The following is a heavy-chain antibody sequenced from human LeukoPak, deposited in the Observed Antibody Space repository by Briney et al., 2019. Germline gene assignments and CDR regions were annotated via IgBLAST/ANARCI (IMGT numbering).Heavy chain of an antibody. D-gene: IGHD6-19*01. V-gene: IGHV3-30-3*01. CDR1: GFTFSSYA. CDR2: ISHDGSNQ. CDR3: ARDNEWLAFDY. J-gene: IGHJ4*02. Sequence: PGGSLRLSCAASGFTFSSYAMHWVRQAPGKGLEWVVVISHDGSNQYYADSVKGRFTISRDNSKNTLYLQMNSLRAEDTAVYYCARDNEWLAFDYWGQGTLVTVSS.